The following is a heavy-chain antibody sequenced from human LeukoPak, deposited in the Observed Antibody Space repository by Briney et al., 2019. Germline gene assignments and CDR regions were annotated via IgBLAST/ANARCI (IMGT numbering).Heavy chain of an antibody. Sequence: KPSETLSLTCTVSGGSISSSSYYWGWIRQPPGKGLEWIGSIYYSGSTYYNPSLKSRVTISVDTSKNQFSLKLSSVTAADTAVYYCARELPAGPGSWFDPWGQGTLVTVSS. D-gene: IGHD6-13*01. J-gene: IGHJ5*02. CDR2: IYYSGST. V-gene: IGHV4-39*07. CDR3: ARELPAGPGSWFDP. CDR1: GGSISSSSYY.